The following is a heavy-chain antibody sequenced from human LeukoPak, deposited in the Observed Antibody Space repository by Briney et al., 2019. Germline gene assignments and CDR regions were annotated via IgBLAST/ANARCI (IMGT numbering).Heavy chain of an antibody. CDR3: AKRYYYDSSGYYWHPTWDY. J-gene: IGHJ4*02. CDR2: INHSGST. Sequence: SETLSLTCAVYGVSFSGYYWSWIRQPPGRGLEWIGEINHSGSTNYNPSLKSRVTISVDTSKNQFSLKLSSVTAADTAVYYCAKRYYYDSSGYYWHPTWDYWGQGTLVTVSS. V-gene: IGHV4-34*01. D-gene: IGHD3-22*01. CDR1: GVSFSGYY.